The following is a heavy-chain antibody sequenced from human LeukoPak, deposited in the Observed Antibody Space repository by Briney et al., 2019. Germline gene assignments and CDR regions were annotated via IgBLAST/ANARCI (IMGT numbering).Heavy chain of an antibody. Sequence: ASVKVSCKASGYTFTSYGISWVRQAPGQGLEWMGWISAYNGNTNYAQKLQGRVTMTTDTSTSTAYMELRSLRSDDTAVCYCARESTGVAAGTSTVYMDVWGKGTTVTVSS. V-gene: IGHV1-18*01. CDR1: GYTFTSYG. D-gene: IGHD6-13*01. CDR3: ARESTGVAAGTSTVYMDV. CDR2: ISAYNGNT. J-gene: IGHJ6*03.